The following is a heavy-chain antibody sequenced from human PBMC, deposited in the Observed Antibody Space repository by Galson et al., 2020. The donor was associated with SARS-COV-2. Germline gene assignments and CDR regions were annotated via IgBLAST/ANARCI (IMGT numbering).Heavy chain of an antibody. CDR1: GYTFTSYD. Sequence: ASVKVYCKASGYTFTSYDINWVRQATGQGLEWMGWMNPNSGNTGYAQKFQGRITMTRNTSISTAYMELSSLRSEDTAVYYCAREESYYGSGSYSYWFDPWGQGTLVTVSS. CDR3: AREESYYGSGSYSYWFDP. J-gene: IGHJ5*02. CDR2: MNPNSGNT. D-gene: IGHD3-10*01. V-gene: IGHV1-8*01.